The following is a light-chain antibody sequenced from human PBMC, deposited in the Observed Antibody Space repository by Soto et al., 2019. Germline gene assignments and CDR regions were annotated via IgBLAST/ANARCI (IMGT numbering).Light chain of an antibody. J-gene: IGKJ1*01. CDR1: QFVSRR. V-gene: IGKV3-15*01. CDR2: DTS. CDR3: QEYIHWPPGM. Sequence: EIVVTQSPATLSASPGERVTFSCRASQFVSRRLAWYQQRLGQVPRLLIYDTSTRAPGISARFSGSGSGTEFTLTISSLQSEDFAVYYCQEYIHWPPGMFGPGTKVDIK.